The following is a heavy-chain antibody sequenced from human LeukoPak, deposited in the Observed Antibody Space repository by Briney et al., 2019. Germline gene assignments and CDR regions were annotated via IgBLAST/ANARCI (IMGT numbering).Heavy chain of an antibody. D-gene: IGHD3-10*01. V-gene: IGHV3-7*04. J-gene: IGHJ5*02. CDR1: GFTFSSYG. CDR2: MNQDGSEI. Sequence: GGSLRLSCAASGFTFSSYGMHWVRQAPGKGLEWVASMNQDGSEIHYVDSVKGRFTISRDNAKNSLFLQMNSLTADDTAVHYCVRAHHPGGWFDPWGQGTLVTVSS. CDR3: VRAHHPGGWFDP.